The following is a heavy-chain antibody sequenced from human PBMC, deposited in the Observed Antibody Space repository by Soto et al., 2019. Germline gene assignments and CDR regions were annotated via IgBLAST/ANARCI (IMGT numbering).Heavy chain of an antibody. J-gene: IGHJ5*02. CDR1: GFTFSSYA. Sequence: PGGSLRLSCAASGFTFSSYAMSWVRQAPGKGLEWVSAISGSGGSTYYADSVKGRFTISRDNSKNTLYLQMNSLRAEDTAVYYCAKPPRRGVVVADTSGWFDPWGQGTLVTVSS. D-gene: IGHD2-15*01. V-gene: IGHV3-23*01. CDR3: AKPPRRGVVVADTSGWFDP. CDR2: ISGSGGST.